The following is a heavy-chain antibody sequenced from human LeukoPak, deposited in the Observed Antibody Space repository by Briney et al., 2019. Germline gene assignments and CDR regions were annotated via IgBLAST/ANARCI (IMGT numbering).Heavy chain of an antibody. CDR2: ISGSGGST. V-gene: IGHV3-23*01. CDR1: GFTFSSYA. D-gene: IGHD3-16*02. J-gene: IGHJ4*02. CDR3: AKDVDYIWGSYRYRKGYFDY. Sequence: GSLRLSCAASGFTFSSYAMSWVRQAPGKGLEWVSAISGSGGSTYYADSVKGRFTISRDNSKNTLYLQMNSLRAEHTAVYYCAKDVDYIWGSYRYRKGYFDYWGQGTLVTVSS.